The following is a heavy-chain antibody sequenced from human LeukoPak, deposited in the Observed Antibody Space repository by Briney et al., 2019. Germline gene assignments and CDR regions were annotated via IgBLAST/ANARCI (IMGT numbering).Heavy chain of an antibody. Sequence: GASVTVSCKASGYTFTGYYMHWVRQAPGQGLEWMGRINPNSGGTNYAQKFQGRVTMTRDTSISTAYMELSRLRSDDTAVYYCARGAGYSSGWRDDDFDYWGQGTLVTVSS. CDR1: GYTFTGYY. V-gene: IGHV1-2*06. CDR2: INPNSGGT. J-gene: IGHJ4*02. D-gene: IGHD6-19*01. CDR3: ARGAGYSSGWRDDDFDY.